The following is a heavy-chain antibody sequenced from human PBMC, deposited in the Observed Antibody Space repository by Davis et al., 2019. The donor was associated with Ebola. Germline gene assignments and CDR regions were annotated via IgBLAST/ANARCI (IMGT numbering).Heavy chain of an antibody. CDR3: ARGTRNPFDY. CDR1: GFTFSGYW. J-gene: IGHJ4*02. V-gene: IGHV3-7*04. CDR2: IKQDGSEK. Sequence: GESLKISCAASGFTFSGYWMSWVRQAPGKGLEWVANIKQDGSEKYYVDSVKGRFTISRDNAKNSLYLQMNSLRVEDTAVYYCARGTRNPFDYWGQGTLVTVSS. D-gene: IGHD1-14*01.